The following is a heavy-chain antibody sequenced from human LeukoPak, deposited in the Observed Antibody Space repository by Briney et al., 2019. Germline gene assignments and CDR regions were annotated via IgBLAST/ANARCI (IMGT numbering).Heavy chain of an antibody. Sequence: PGGSLRLSCAASGFTFSSYSMNWVRLAPGKGLERVSSISSSSYIYYADSVKGRFTISRDNAKNSLYLQMNSLRAEDTAVYYCARDGSLDFVVVTAIYFDYWGQGTLVTVSS. CDR3: ARDGSLDFVVVTAIYFDY. J-gene: IGHJ4*02. CDR1: GFTFSSYS. D-gene: IGHD2-21*02. CDR2: ISSSSYI. V-gene: IGHV3-21*01.